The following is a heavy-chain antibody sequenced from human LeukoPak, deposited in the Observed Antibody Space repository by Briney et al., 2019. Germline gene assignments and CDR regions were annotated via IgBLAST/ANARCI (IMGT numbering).Heavy chain of an antibody. Sequence: ASVKVSCKASGYTFTGYYMHWVRQAPGKGLEWMGGFDPEDGETIYAQKFQGRVTMTEDTSTDTAYMELSSLRSEDTAVYYCATDSGIRRGNDYWGQGTLVTVSS. D-gene: IGHD3-10*01. CDR3: ATDSGIRRGNDY. J-gene: IGHJ4*02. V-gene: IGHV1-24*01. CDR2: FDPEDGET. CDR1: GYTFTGYY.